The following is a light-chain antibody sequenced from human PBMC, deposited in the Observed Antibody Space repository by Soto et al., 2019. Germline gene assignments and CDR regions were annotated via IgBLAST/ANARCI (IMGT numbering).Light chain of an antibody. CDR3: QQYDSSPWT. Sequence: EIVFTQSPGTLSLSPGERYTLSCMASQSVSSSYLAWYQQTPGQAPRLLVYDTSYRATGVPDRFSGSGSGTDFTLTISRLEPEDSAVYYCQQYDSSPWTVGQGTKVDIK. CDR1: QSVSSSY. CDR2: DTS. J-gene: IGKJ1*01. V-gene: IGKV3-20*01.